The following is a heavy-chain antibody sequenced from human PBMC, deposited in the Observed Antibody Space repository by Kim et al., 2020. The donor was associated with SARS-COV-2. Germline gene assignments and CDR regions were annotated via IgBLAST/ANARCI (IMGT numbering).Heavy chain of an antibody. D-gene: IGHD1-26*01. J-gene: IGHJ4*02. CDR3: ASYSGSFYDY. V-gene: IGHV1-69*01. CDR2: TA. Sequence: TANYAQKFQGRVTITADESTSTAYMELSSLRSEDTAVYYCASYSGSFYDYWGQGTLVTVSS.